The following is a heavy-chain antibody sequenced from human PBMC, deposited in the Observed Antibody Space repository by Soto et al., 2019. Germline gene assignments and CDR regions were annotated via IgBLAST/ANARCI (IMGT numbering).Heavy chain of an antibody. CDR1: GYSFAGYW. CDR2: IDPSDSQT. CDR3: ARQIYDSDTGPNFQYYFDS. D-gene: IGHD3-22*01. V-gene: IGHV5-10-1*01. J-gene: IGHJ4*02. Sequence: GESLKISCKGSGYSFAGYWITWVRQKPGKGLEWMGRIDPSDSQTYYSPSFRGHVTISVTKSITTVFLQWSSLRASDTAMYYCARQIYDSDTGPNFQYYFDSWGQGTPVTVS.